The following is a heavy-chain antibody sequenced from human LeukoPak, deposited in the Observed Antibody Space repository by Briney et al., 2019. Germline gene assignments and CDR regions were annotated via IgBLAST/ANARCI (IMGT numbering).Heavy chain of an antibody. CDR2: ISGSGGST. D-gene: IGHD1-1*01. J-gene: IGHJ2*01. CDR1: GFTFSSYA. Sequence: GGSLRLSCAASGFTFSSYAMSWVRQAPGKGLEWVSAISGSGGSTYYADSVKGRFTISRDNSKNTLYLRMNSLRAEDTAVYYCAKHQTGPVGYFDLWGRGTLVTVSS. CDR3: AKHQTGPVGYFDL. V-gene: IGHV3-23*01.